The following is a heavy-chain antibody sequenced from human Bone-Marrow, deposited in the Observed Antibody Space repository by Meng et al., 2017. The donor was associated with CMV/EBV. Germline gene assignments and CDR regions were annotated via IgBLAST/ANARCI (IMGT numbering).Heavy chain of an antibody. CDR1: GFTLDDYA. D-gene: IGHD3-3*01. CDR3: AKGDTIFGQTSRVIGMDV. V-gene: IGHV3-9*01. CDR2: ISWNSGSI. Sequence: LKIHCAPSGFTLDDYAMYWVRQAPGKGLEWVSGISWNSGSIGYADSVKGRFTISRDNAKNSLYLQMNSLRAEDTALYYCAKGDTIFGQTSRVIGMDVWGQGTTVTVSS. J-gene: IGHJ6*02.